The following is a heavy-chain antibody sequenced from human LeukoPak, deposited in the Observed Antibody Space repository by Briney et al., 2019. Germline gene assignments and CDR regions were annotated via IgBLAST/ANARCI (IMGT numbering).Heavy chain of an antibody. J-gene: IGHJ3*02. V-gene: IGHV4-59*02. CDR2: IFFVGTT. CDR1: GDSVSSYS. CDR3: ARRGWSDAFDI. Sequence: SETLSFTCPMSGDSVSSYSWSWIRQPPGKGLEWIAYIFFVGTTHYNPSLKSRATISIDTSKNQFSLKLTSVTAADTAMYYCARRGWSDAFDIWGQGTMVTVSS. D-gene: IGHD6-19*01.